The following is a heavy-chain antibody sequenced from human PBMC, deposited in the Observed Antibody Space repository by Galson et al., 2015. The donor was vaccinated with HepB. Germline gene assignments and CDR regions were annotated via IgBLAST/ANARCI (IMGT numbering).Heavy chain of an antibody. V-gene: IGHV1-2*02. J-gene: IGHJ3*02. CDR2: INPNSGGT. D-gene: IGHD6-13*01. CDR3: ARGGFSSSWYHTFDI. Sequence: SVKVSCKASGYTFTGYYIHWVRQAPGQGLEWMGWINPNSGGTNSVQKFRGRVTMTRDTSMNTAYMELTWLRSDDTAMYFCARGGFSSSWYHTFDIWGQGTMVTVSS. CDR1: GYTFTGYY.